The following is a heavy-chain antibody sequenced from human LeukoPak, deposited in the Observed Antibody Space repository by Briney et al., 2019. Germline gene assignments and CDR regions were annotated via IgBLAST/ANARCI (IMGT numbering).Heavy chain of an antibody. V-gene: IGHV4-59*08. Sequence: SETLSLTCTVSGASISGYYWSSIRQPPGKGPEWIAYIYDSGTTNYKPSLKSRVTISRDTTKNEVSLKVSSVTAADTAVYFCARHARYDFWSGSAKYSYYGMDVWGQGTTVTVSS. CDR1: GASISGYY. CDR2: IYDSGTT. D-gene: IGHD3-3*01. J-gene: IGHJ6*02. CDR3: ARHARYDFWSGSAKYSYYGMDV.